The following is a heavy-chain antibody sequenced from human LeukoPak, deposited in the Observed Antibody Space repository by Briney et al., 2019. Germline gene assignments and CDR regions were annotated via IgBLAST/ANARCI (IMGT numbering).Heavy chain of an antibody. CDR1: GGSISSGSYH. CDR3: ARVMDDRGYSWGDAFDI. J-gene: IGHJ3*02. CDR2: IYTRGST. D-gene: IGHD5-18*01. Sequence: PAETLSLTCTVSGGSISSGSYHWSWIRQPAGKGLEWIGRIYTRGSTNYNPSLKSRVTISVDTSKNQFSLKLSSVTAADTAVYYCARVMDDRGYSWGDAFDIWGQGTMVTVSS. V-gene: IGHV4-61*02.